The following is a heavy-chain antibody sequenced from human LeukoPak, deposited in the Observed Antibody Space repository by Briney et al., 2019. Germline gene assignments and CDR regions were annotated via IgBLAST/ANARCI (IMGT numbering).Heavy chain of an antibody. CDR3: ARAGIVVVPAAIPDY. J-gene: IGHJ4*02. CDR2: INPNSGGT. D-gene: IGHD2-2*01. CDR1: GYTFTGYY. Sequence: GASVKVSCKASGYTFTGYYMHWVRQAPGQGLEWMGWINPNSGGTNYAQKFQGRVTMTRDTSISTAYMELSRLRSDDTAVYYCARAGIVVVPAAIPDYWGQGTLVTVSS. V-gene: IGHV1-2*02.